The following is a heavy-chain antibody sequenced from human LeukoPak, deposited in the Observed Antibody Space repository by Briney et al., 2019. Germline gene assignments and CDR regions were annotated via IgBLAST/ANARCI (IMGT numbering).Heavy chain of an antibody. CDR2: MIGSGTT. CDR1: GFNPSNYG. V-gene: IGHV3-23*01. D-gene: IGHD4-17*01. Sequence: GSLRLSFSTSGFNPSNYGIAWVRQAPGKGLQLVPGMIGSGTTYYADSVKGRFTISRDNSKNTVYLQMNSLRVEDTAIYYCAKDLHYGDGRWEFDPWGQGTLVTVSS. J-gene: IGHJ5*02. CDR3: AKDLHYGDGRWEFDP.